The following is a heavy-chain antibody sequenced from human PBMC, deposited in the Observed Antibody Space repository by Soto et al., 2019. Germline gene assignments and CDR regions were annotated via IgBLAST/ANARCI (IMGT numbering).Heavy chain of an antibody. Sequence: SETLSLTCTVSEGSINNYYCSWIRQPAGKGLEWIGRIYVSGNTNYNPSLKSRVTMSVDSSKNQFSLRLSSVTAADTAVYYCARSDYGAYYYGMDVWGQGTTVTVSS. D-gene: IGHD4-17*01. CDR3: ARSDYGAYYYGMDV. J-gene: IGHJ6*02. CDR1: EGSINNYY. CDR2: IYVSGNT. V-gene: IGHV4-4*07.